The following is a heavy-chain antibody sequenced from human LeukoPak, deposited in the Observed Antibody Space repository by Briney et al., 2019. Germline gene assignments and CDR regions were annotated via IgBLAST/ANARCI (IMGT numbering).Heavy chain of an antibody. D-gene: IGHD3-10*01. V-gene: IGHV3-7*01. Sequence: PGGSLRLSCAASGFTFSSYWMSRVRQAPGKGLEWVANIKQDGSEKYYVDSVKGRFTISRDNAKNSLYLQMNSLRAEDTAVYYCARVMVRGVGSFDHWGQGTLVTVSS. J-gene: IGHJ4*02. CDR1: GFTFSSYW. CDR2: IKQDGSEK. CDR3: ARVMVRGVGSFDH.